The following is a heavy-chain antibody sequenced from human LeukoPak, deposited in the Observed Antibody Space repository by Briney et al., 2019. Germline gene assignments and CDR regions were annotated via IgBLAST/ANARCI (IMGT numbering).Heavy chain of an antibody. CDR1: GYTFTGYY. Sequence: GASVKVSCKASGYTFTGYYMHWVRQAPGQGLEWMGWINPNSGGTNHAQKFQGRVTMTRDTSISTAYMELSRLRSDDTAVYYCARSPHILTGENFDYWGQGTLVTVSS. CDR3: ARSPHILTGENFDY. D-gene: IGHD3-9*01. V-gene: IGHV1-2*02. J-gene: IGHJ4*02. CDR2: INPNSGGT.